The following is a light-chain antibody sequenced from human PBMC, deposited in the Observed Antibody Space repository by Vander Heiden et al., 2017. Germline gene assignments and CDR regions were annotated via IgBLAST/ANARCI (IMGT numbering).Light chain of an antibody. Sequence: EIVLTQSPGTLSLSPGERATLSCRASQSVSSNYLAWYQQKPGQAPRLLIYDASRRATGIPDRFSGSRSGTDFTLTISRLEPEDFAVYYCQRYGGSPPSTFGQGTKLEIK. J-gene: IGKJ2*02. CDR2: DAS. CDR3: QRYGGSPPST. CDR1: QSVSSNY. V-gene: IGKV3-20*01.